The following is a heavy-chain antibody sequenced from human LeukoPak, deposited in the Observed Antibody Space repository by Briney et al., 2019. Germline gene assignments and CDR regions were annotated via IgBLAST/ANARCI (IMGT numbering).Heavy chain of an antibody. CDR3: ARDASPGYFDL. V-gene: IGHV3-74*01. J-gene: IGHJ2*01. Sequence: PGGSLRLSRPVSGFTFSSYWMHWVRHSPGKGLAWVSRITSNGSATDYADSVRGRFTVSRDNAKNTLFLHMDSLRVEDTAVYYCARDASPGYFDLWGRGTLVTASS. CDR1: GFTFSSYW. CDR2: ITSNGSAT.